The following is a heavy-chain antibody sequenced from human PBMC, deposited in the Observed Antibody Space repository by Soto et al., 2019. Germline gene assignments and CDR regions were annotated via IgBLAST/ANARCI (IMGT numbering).Heavy chain of an antibody. CDR1: GGSISSYY. CDR3: ARERAPPPLRYCLLQIYYFDY. J-gene: IGHJ4*02. V-gene: IGHV4-4*07. Sequence: QVQLQESGPGLVKPSETLSLTCTVSGGSISSYYWSWIRQPAGKGLEWIGRIYTSGSTNYNPSLKSLVTISIDTSNNQFSLNLSSVTAADTAVYYCARERAPPPLRYCLLQIYYFDYWGQGTLVTVSS. D-gene: IGHD3-22*01. CDR2: IYTSGST.